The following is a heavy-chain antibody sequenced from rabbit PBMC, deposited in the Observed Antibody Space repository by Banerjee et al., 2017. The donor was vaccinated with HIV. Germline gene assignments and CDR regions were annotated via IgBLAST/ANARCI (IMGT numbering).Heavy chain of an antibody. CDR3: TRLELVAGVYYFSL. D-gene: IGHD4-1*01. J-gene: IGHJ4*01. CDR1: GFSFNSSYW. Sequence: QQQLEESGGGLVKPGGTLTLTCTASGFSFNSSYWICWVRQAPGKGLDWIACIYTGDGDTYYASWAKGRFTISKTSSTTVTLQMTSLTAADTAIYFCTRLELVAGVYYFSLWGPGTLVTDS. CDR2: IYTGDGDT. V-gene: IGHV1S45*01.